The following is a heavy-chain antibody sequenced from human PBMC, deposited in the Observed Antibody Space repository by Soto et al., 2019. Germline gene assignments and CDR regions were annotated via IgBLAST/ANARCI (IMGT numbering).Heavy chain of an antibody. CDR1: GFTFSSYG. CDR3: AKAYSSGWYGWFDP. D-gene: IGHD6-19*01. V-gene: IGHV3-30*18. Sequence: QVQLVESGGGVVQPGRSLRLSCAASGFTFSSYGMHWVRQAPGKGLEWVAVISYDGSNKYYADSVKGRFTISRDNSKNTLYLQMNSLRAEDTAVHYCAKAYSSGWYGWFDPWGQGTLVTVSS. CDR2: ISYDGSNK. J-gene: IGHJ5*02.